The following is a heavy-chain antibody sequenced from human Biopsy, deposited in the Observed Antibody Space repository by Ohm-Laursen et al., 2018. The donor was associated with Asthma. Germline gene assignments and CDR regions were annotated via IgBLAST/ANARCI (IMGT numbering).Heavy chain of an antibody. CDR3: AKESGSNYAFDI. CDR1: GFSFSRYG. Sequence: SLRLSCAASGFSFSRYGMHWVRQAPGKGLEWVAVISYDGSNKYYADSVKGRFTISRDNSKNTLYLQMNSLRAEDTAVYYCAKESGSNYAFDIWGQGTMVTVSS. V-gene: IGHV3-30*18. D-gene: IGHD1-1*01. CDR2: ISYDGSNK. J-gene: IGHJ3*02.